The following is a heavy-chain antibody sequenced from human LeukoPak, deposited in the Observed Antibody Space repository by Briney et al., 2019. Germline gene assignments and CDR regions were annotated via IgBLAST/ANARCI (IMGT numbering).Heavy chain of an antibody. Sequence: GGCLRLSCVASGFTFSIYWMSWVRQAPGPGLEGGANIEEDGSEKYYVESVKGRFTISRDNAENSLYLHMYNLRAEDTAVYYCARIGLLSGSGSFDHWGQGTLVTVSS. CDR1: GFTFSIYW. CDR2: IEEDGSEK. CDR3: ARIGLLSGSGSFDH. V-gene: IGHV3-7*05. J-gene: IGHJ4*02. D-gene: IGHD3-10*01.